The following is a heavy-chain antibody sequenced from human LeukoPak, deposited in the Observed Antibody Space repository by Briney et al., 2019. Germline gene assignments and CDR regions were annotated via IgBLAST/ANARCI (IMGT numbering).Heavy chain of an antibody. J-gene: IGHJ4*02. D-gene: IGHD3-10*01. CDR2: IQSKTDGGTT. CDR1: GFTFSNTW. Sequence: GGSLRLSCAASGFTFSNTWMNWVRQAPGKGLERVGRIQSKTDGGTTEYAAPVKGRFTISRDDSKTTLYLQMSSLKTEDTAVYYCATLTVRGVINIWGQGTLVTVSS. V-gene: IGHV3-15*01. CDR3: ATLTVRGVINI.